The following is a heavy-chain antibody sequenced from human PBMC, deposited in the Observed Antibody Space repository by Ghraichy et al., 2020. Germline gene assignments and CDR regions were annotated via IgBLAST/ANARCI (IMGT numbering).Heavy chain of an antibody. V-gene: IGHV3-30*04. D-gene: IGHD2-21*02. CDR2: ISYDGSNK. CDR3: ARSIVVVTALSNFDY. CDR1: GFTFSSYA. J-gene: IGHJ4*02. Sequence: GESLNISCAASGFTFSSYAMHWVRQAPGKGLEWVAVISYDGSNKYCADSVKGRFTISRDNSKNTLYLQMNSLRAEDTAVYYCARSIVVVTALSNFDYWGQGTLVTVSS.